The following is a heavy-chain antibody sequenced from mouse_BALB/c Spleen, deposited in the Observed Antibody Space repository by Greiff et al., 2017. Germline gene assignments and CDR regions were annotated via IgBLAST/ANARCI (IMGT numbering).Heavy chain of an antibody. CDR2: IDPANGNT. CDR3: ARGDYDLFAY. CDR1: GFNIKDTY. V-gene: IGHV14-3*02. D-gene: IGHD2-4*01. Sequence: EVKLQESGAELVKPGASVKLSCTASGFNIKDTYMHWVKQRPEQGLEWIGRIDPANGNTKYDPKFQGKATITADTSSNTAYLQLSSLTSEDTAVYYCARGDYDLFAYWGQGTLVTVSA. J-gene: IGHJ3*01.